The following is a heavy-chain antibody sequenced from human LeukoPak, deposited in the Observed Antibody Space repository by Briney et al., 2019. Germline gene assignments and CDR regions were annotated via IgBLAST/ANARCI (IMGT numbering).Heavy chain of an antibody. D-gene: IGHD3-10*01. J-gene: IGHJ4*02. Sequence: GRSLRLSCAASGFTFDDYAMHWVRQAPGKGLEWVSGISWNSGSIGYADSVKGRFTISRDNAKNSLYLQMNSLRAEDTALYYCAKSYGPGSYYNVDYWGQGTLVTVSS. V-gene: IGHV3-9*01. CDR3: AKSYGPGSYYNVDY. CDR2: ISWNSGSI. CDR1: GFTFDDYA.